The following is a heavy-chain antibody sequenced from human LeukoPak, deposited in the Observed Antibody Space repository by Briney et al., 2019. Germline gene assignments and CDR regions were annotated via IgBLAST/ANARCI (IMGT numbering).Heavy chain of an antibody. V-gene: IGHV3-7*01. Sequence: PGGSLRLSCAGSGFTFSSYWMTWVRQAPGKGLEWMANIKPDGSQENYVDSAKGRSTISRDNAKESVFLQMNSLRAEDTAVYYCVRVGFSDEGFDHWGQGTLVTVSS. J-gene: IGHJ4*02. D-gene: IGHD2-15*01. CDR1: GFTFSSYW. CDR2: IKPDGSQE. CDR3: VRVGFSDEGFDH.